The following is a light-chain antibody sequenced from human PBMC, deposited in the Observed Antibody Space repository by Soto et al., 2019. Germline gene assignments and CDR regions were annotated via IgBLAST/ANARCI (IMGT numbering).Light chain of an antibody. CDR3: QQSYSTYRT. CDR2: AAS. Sequence: DIPMTQSPSSLSASVGDRVTITCRASQSISSYLNWYQQKPGKAPDLLIYAASSLQSGVPSRFSGSRSGTDFTLTISSLQPEDFATYYCQQSYSTYRTFGQGTKLEI. J-gene: IGKJ2*01. CDR1: QSISSY. V-gene: IGKV1-39*01.